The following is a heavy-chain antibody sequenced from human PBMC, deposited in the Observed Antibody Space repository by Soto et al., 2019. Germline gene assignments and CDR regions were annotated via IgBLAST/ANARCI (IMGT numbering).Heavy chain of an antibody. CDR1: GGTFSSYA. J-gene: IGHJ6*02. CDR3: ARVSNDILTGYYSYYYYGMDV. D-gene: IGHD3-9*01. V-gene: IGHV1-69*13. Sequence: SVKVSCKASGGTFSSYAISWVRQAPGQGFEWMGGIIPIFGAANYAQKFQGRVTITADESTTTAYMELSSLRSEDTAVYYCARVSNDILTGYYSYYYYGMDVWGQGTTVTVSS. CDR2: IIPIFGAA.